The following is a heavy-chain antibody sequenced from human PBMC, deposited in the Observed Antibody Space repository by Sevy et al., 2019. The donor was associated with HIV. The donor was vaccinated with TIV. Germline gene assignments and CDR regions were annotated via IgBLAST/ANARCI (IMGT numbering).Heavy chain of an antibody. CDR1: GGNFRSYA. V-gene: IGHV1-69*13. CDR2: IIPIFNTP. Sequence: ASVKVSCKTSGGNFRSYAITWVRQAPGQGLEWMGGIIPIFNTPNYAREFQDRVTITADESTSTAYMELSSLTSEDTAVDYCANGDSYSERHYAMDVWGQGTTVTVSS. D-gene: IGHD3-10*01. CDR3: ANGDSYSERHYAMDV. J-gene: IGHJ6*02.